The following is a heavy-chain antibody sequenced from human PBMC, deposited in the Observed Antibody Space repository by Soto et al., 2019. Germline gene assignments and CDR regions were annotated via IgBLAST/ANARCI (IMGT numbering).Heavy chain of an antibody. CDR1: GGTFSTYS. V-gene: IGHV1-69*06. D-gene: IGHD1-26*01. J-gene: IGHJ4*02. CDR2: IIPSFGTA. CDR3: ASSSGNNYGVGTNYYFDY. Sequence: QVQLVQSGAEVKKPGSSVKVSCKTSGGTFSTYSIVWVRQAPGEGLEWMGGIIPSFGTANYAQKFQDRVTIPADKSTNTAFMELSSLKSEVTAMYYCASSSGNNYGVGTNYYFDYWGQGTLVTVSS.